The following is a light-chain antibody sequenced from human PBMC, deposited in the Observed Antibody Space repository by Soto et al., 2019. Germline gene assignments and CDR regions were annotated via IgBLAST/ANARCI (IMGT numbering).Light chain of an antibody. CDR2: AAS. Sequence: DIQMTQSPSSLSASVGDRVTITCRATQGISNYLAWYQQKPGKVPKLLIYAASTLQSGVPSRFSGSGSGTDFTLTISNLQPEDVATYYCQRYISAPFTCGPGTNVDIK. J-gene: IGKJ3*01. V-gene: IGKV1-27*01. CDR1: QGISNY. CDR3: QRYISAPFT.